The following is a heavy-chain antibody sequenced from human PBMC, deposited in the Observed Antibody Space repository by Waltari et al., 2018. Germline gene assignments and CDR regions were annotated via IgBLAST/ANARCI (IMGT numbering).Heavy chain of an antibody. CDR2: INHSGST. Sequence: QVQLQQWGAGLLKPSETLSLTCAVYGGSFSGYYWSWIRQPPGKGLEWIGEINHSGSTNYNPSLKSRVTISVDTSKNQFSLKLSSVTAADTAVYYCARAHRNDFWSGYSAFDIWGQGTMVTVSS. CDR1: GGSFSGYY. CDR3: ARAHRNDFWSGYSAFDI. V-gene: IGHV4-34*01. J-gene: IGHJ3*02. D-gene: IGHD3-3*01.